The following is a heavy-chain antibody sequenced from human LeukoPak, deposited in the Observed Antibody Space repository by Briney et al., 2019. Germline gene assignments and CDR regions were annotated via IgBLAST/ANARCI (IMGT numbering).Heavy chain of an antibody. CDR2: IYTSGST. Sequence: PSETLSLTCTVSGGSISSYYWSWIRQPAGKGLEWIGRIYTSGSTNHNPSLKSRVTMSVDTSKNQFSLKLSSVTAADTAVYYCARSNYYDSSGYQIDYWGQGTLVTVSS. CDR1: GGSISSYY. V-gene: IGHV4-4*07. CDR3: ARSNYYDSSGYQIDY. D-gene: IGHD3-22*01. J-gene: IGHJ4*02.